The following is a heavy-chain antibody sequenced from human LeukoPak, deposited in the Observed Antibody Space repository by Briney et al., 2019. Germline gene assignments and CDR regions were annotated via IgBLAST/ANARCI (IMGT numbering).Heavy chain of an antibody. V-gene: IGHV3-23*01. CDR3: AKGGGYDSSGYPDR. CDR2: ISGSSGST. CDR1: GFTFSSYA. J-gene: IGHJ5*02. Sequence: GGSLRLSCAASGFTFSSYAMTWVRQAPGKGLEWVSTISGSSGSTFYADSVKGRFTISRDNSKTTLYLQMNSLRAEDTAVYYCAKGGGYDSSGYPDRWGQGTLVTVSS. D-gene: IGHD3-22*01.